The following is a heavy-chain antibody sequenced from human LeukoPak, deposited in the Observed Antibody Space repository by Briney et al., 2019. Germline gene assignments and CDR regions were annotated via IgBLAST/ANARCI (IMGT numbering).Heavy chain of an antibody. CDR3: AKDRSSSLDSFDY. CDR1: GFTFSSYG. V-gene: IGHV3-33*06. Sequence: GGSLRLSCAASGFTFSSYGMHWVRQAPGKGLEWVAVIWYDGSNKYYADSVRGRFTISRDNSKNTLYLQMNSLRAEDTAVYYCAKDRSSSLDSFDYWGQGTLVTVSS. D-gene: IGHD6-6*01. CDR2: IWYDGSNK. J-gene: IGHJ4*02.